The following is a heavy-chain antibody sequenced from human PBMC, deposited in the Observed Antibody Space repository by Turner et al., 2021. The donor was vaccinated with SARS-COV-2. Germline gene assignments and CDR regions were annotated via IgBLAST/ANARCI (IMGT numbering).Heavy chain of an antibody. V-gene: IGHV3-23*01. CDR3: AKVGGWELRRKWFFDL. CDR2: LSGSGDST. D-gene: IGHD1-26*01. J-gene: IGHJ2*01. CDR1: GFNFSNYA. Sequence: VQLLESGGGLVQPGGSLRLSFAASGFNFSNYAMSWVRQAPGKGLEWVSFLSGSGDSTYHADSVKGRFTISRDNSKNTLYLQMNSLRAEDTAVYYCAKVGGWELRRKWFFDLWGRGTLVSVSS.